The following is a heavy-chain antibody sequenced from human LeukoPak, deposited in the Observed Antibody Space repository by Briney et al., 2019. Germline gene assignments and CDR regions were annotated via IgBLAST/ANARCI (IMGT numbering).Heavy chain of an antibody. J-gene: IGHJ4*02. CDR2: IYHSGST. V-gene: IGHV4-39*07. CDR3: ARLKPVPAAIPYFDY. CDR1: GGSISSSSYY. D-gene: IGHD2-2*01. Sequence: SETLSLTCTVSGGSISSSSYYWGWIRQPPGKGLEWIGSIYHSGSTYYNPSLKSRVTISVDTSKNQFSLKLSSVTAADTAVYYCARLKPVPAAIPYFDYWGQGTLVTVSS.